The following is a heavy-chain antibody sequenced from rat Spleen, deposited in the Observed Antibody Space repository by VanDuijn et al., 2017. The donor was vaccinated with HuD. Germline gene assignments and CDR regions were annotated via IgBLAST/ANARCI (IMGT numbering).Heavy chain of an antibody. CDR2: IKKDSRTI. CDR3: VRPAGTVVPNWFVY. D-gene: IGHD1-1*01. V-gene: IGHV4-2*01. CDR1: GFNFNDYW. Sequence: EVKLVESGGGLVQPGRSLKLSCAASGFNFNDYWMGWVRQAPGKGLEWIGEIKKDSRTIKYSPSLKDKFTISRDNAQNTLYLQMNKLGSEDTAVYYCVRPAGTVVPNWFVYWGQGTLVTVSS. J-gene: IGHJ3*01.